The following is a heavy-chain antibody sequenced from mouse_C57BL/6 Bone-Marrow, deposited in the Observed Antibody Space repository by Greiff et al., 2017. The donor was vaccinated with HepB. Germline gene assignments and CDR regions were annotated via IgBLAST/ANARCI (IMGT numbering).Heavy chain of an antibody. V-gene: IGHV1-50*01. D-gene: IGHD2-4*01. Sequence: VQLQQPGAELVKPGASVKLSCKASGYTFTSYWMQWVKQRPGQGLEWIGEIDPSDSYTNYNQKFKGKATLTVDTSSSTAYMQLSSLTSEDSAVYYCANYNSMDYWGQGTSVTVSS. CDR2: IDPSDSYT. CDR3: ANYNSMDY. CDR1: GYTFTSYW. J-gene: IGHJ4*01.